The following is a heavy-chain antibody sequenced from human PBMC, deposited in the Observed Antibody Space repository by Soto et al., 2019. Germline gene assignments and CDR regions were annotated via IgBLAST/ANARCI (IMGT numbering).Heavy chain of an antibody. Sequence: ASVKVSCKASGYTCTAYYIHCVGQAPVQGLEWMGWINPNGGGTKYAQKFQGRVTMTRDTSINTAYMELTRLTSDDTAVYYCARAVHTMIQGVRFRVDQWGQGTLVTVSS. V-gene: IGHV1-2*02. CDR3: ARAVHTMIQGVRFRVDQ. D-gene: IGHD3-10*01. CDR2: INPNGGGT. CDR1: GYTCTAYY. J-gene: IGHJ4*02.